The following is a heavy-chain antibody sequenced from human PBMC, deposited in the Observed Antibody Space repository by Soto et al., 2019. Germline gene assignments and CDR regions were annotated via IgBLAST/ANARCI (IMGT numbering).Heavy chain of an antibody. D-gene: IGHD6-6*01. CDR2: INHSGST. J-gene: IGHJ5*02. CDR1: GGSFSGYY. V-gene: IGHV4-34*01. CDR3: ARGPSIAALWFDP. Sequence: SETLSLTCAVYGGSFSGYYWSWIRQPPGKGLEWIGEINHSGSTNYNPSLKSRVTISVDTSKNQFALKLSSVTAADTAVYYCARGPSIAALWFDPWGQGTLVTVSS.